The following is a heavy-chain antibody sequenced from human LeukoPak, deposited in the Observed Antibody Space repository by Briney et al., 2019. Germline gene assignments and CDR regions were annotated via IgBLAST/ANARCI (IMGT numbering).Heavy chain of an antibody. Sequence: SETLSLTCTVSGGSISSYYWSWIRQPPGKGLEWIRYIYYSGSTNYNPSLKSRVTISVDTSKNQFSLKLSSVTAADTAVYYCARDLGVATYAFDIWGQGTMVTVSS. CDR1: GGSISSYY. J-gene: IGHJ3*02. D-gene: IGHD5-12*01. V-gene: IGHV4-59*01. CDR3: ARDLGVATYAFDI. CDR2: IYYSGST.